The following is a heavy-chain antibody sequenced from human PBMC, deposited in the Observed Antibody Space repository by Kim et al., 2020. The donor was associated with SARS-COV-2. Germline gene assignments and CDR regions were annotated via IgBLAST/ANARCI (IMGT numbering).Heavy chain of an antibody. Sequence: GGSLRLSCTASGFSFSDYAFHWVRQAPGKGLEYVSAISSSGGNTFYAHFAKGRFTISRDNSKNTLFLQMGSLRAEDMAVYYCARVKSGGYDYDSWGQGTL. CDR1: GFSFSDYA. D-gene: IGHD5-12*01. J-gene: IGHJ4*02. CDR3: ARVKSGGYDYDS. V-gene: IGHV3-64*01. CDR2: ISSSGGNT.